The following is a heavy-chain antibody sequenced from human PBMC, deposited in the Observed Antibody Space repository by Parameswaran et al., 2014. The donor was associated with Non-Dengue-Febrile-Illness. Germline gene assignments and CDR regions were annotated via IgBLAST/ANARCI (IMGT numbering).Heavy chain of an antibody. D-gene: IGHD4-23*01. V-gene: IGHV1-2*04. CDR3: ARAGWYGGNSGYDAFDI. J-gene: IGHJ3*02. Sequence: VRQAPGQGLEWMGWINPNSGGTNYAQKFQGWVTMTRDTSISTAYMELSRLRSDDTAVYYCARAGWYGGNSGYDAFDIWGQGTMVTVSS. CDR2: INPNSGGT.